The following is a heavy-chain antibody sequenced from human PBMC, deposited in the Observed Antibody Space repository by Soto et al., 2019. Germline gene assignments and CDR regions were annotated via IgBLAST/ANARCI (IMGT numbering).Heavy chain of an antibody. CDR1: EFAVSSNY. CDR3: ATGGSGVFDY. J-gene: IGHJ4*02. Sequence: GGSLRLSCAASEFAVSSNYMTWVRQAPGKGLEWVSVVHSGGSTYSADSVKDRFTISRDNSKNTVYLQMSSLRAEDTALYYCATGGSGVFDYWGQGTLVTVSS. V-gene: IGHV3-66*01. D-gene: IGHD6-19*01. CDR2: VHSGGST.